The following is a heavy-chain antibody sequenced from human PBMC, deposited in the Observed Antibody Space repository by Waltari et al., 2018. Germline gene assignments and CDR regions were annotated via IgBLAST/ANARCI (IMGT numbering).Heavy chain of an antibody. CDR3: AKVKTWDYYYGMDV. CDR1: GFTFSSYG. Sequence: QVQLVESGGGVVQPGGSLRLSCAASGFTFSSYGMHWVRQAPGKGLEWVAFIRYDGSNKYYADSVKGRFTISRDNSKNTLYLQMNSLRAEDTAVYYCAKVKTWDYYYGMDVWGQGTTVTVSS. J-gene: IGHJ6*02. CDR2: IRYDGSNK. V-gene: IGHV3-30*02.